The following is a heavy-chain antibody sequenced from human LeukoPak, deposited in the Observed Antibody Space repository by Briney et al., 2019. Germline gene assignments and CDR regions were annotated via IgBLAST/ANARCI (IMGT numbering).Heavy chain of an antibody. J-gene: IGHJ4*02. V-gene: IGHV3-23*01. Sequence: GGSLRLSCAASGFTFSSYAMSWVRQAPGKGLEWVSAISGSGGSTYYADSVKGRFTVSRDNSKNTLYLQMNSLTAEDTAMYYCARGGNYFDYWGQGTLVTVSS. CDR1: GFTFSSYA. CDR2: ISGSGGST. CDR3: ARGGNYFDY. D-gene: IGHD1-26*01.